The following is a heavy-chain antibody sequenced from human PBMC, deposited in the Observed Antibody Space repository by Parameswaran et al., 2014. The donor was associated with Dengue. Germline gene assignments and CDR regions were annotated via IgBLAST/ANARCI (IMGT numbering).Heavy chain of an antibody. CDR2: RYYSGVS. V-gene: IGHV4-59*01. CDR3: ARDAPNCSGGSCYSGWFDS. D-gene: IGHD2-15*01. J-gene: IGHJ5*01. Sequence: RQAPGKGLEWIAYRYYSGVSNYNPSLRSRVTISVDTSKNQFSLKLSSVTAADTAVYYCARDAPNCSGGSCYSGWFDSWGQGTLVTVSS.